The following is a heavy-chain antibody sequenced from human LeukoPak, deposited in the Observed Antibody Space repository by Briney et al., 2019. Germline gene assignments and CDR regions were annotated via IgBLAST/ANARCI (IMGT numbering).Heavy chain of an antibody. Sequence: GASVKVSCXASGGTFSSYAISWVRQAPGQGLEWMGGIIPIFGTANYAQKFQGRVTITTDESTSTAYMELSSLRSEDTAVYYCARDRDGYNHFDYWGQGTLVTVSS. CDR3: ARDRDGYNHFDY. CDR2: IIPIFGTA. J-gene: IGHJ4*02. CDR1: GGTFSSYA. D-gene: IGHD5-24*01. V-gene: IGHV1-69*05.